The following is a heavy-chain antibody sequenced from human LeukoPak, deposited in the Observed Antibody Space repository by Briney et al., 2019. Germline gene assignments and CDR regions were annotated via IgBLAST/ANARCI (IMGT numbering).Heavy chain of an antibody. CDR1: GFTFRDAW. Sequence: GGSLRLSCAASGFTFRDAWLSWVRQAPGKGLEWIGRIQDGGTTDYATPVKGRFTISRDDSKATLYLQMSSLKTEDTAIYYCTTVTHFYLGGQGTLVTASS. D-gene: IGHD2-15*01. J-gene: IGHJ4*02. CDR2: IQDGGTT. CDR3: TTVTHFYL. V-gene: IGHV3-15*01.